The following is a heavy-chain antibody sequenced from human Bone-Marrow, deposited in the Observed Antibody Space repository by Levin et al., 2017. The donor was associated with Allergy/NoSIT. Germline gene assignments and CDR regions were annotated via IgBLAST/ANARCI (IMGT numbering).Heavy chain of an antibody. J-gene: IGHJ5*02. CDR1: GASISSGGYS. CDR3: AREYSNGRANWFDP. CDR2: IYYSGST. Sequence: SETLSLTCAISGASISSGGYSWSWIRQTPGQGLEWIGHIYYSGSTYYNPSLKSRVIISVDRSKNQFSLKLRSVTAADTDVYYCAREYSNGRANWFDPWGQGTLVSVSS. D-gene: IGHD2/OR15-2a*01. V-gene: IGHV4-30-2*01.